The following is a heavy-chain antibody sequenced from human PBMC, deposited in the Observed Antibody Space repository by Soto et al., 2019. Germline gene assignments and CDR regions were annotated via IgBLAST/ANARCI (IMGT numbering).Heavy chain of an antibody. CDR3: ASNLLFGALGGCLDS. CDR1: GGSISSGGYY. Sequence: LSLTCTVSGGSISSGGYYWSWIRQYPGKGLEWIGYIYYSGRTNYNPSLKSRVTISVDTSKNQVSLNLSSVTAADTAVYYCASNLLFGALGGCLDSWGQGTPATVSS. J-gene: IGHJ5*01. V-gene: IGHV4-61*08. D-gene: IGHD3-10*01. CDR2: IYYSGRT.